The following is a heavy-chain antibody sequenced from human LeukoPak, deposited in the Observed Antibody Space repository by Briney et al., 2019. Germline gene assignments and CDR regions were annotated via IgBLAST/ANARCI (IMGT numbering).Heavy chain of an antibody. D-gene: IGHD1-14*01. CDR3: ARAPDEPYYYYYGMDV. J-gene: IGHJ6*02. CDR1: GFTFSSYW. V-gene: IGHV3-7*01. Sequence: GGSLRLSCAASGFTFSSYWMSWVRQAPGKGLEWVSNIKQDGSEKYYVDSVKGRFTISRDNAKNSLYLQMNSLRAEDTAVYYCARAPDEPYYYYYGMDVWGQGTTVTVSS. CDR2: IKQDGSEK.